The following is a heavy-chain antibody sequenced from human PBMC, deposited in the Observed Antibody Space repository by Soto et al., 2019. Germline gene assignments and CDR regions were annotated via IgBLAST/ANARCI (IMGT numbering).Heavy chain of an antibody. D-gene: IGHD3-3*01. V-gene: IGHV3-33*01. Sequence: QVQLVESGGGVVQPGTSLRLSCAPSGFTFSSYVMHWVRQAPGKGLEWVAVVHYDGTKKYYADSVRGRFTISRDNSANILYLQMNSLRPDDTAVYFCARETSYDFWSGPQTMDVWGQGTTVTVSS. CDR2: VHYDGTKK. CDR1: GFTFSSYV. CDR3: ARETSYDFWSGPQTMDV. J-gene: IGHJ6*02.